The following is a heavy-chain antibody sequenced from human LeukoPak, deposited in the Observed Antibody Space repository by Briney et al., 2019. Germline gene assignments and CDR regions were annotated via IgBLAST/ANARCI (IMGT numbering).Heavy chain of an antibody. Sequence: GGSLRLSCAASGLTFSSYSFHWVRQAPGKGLEWVSSISIRSGTYTYYADSVKGRFIISRDNAKNSLYLQMNSLRSDDTAVYYCASSGAISMIRNNWFDPWGQGTLVTVSA. D-gene: IGHD3-22*01. J-gene: IGHJ5*02. CDR2: ISIRSGTYT. CDR1: GLTFSSYS. CDR3: ASSGAISMIRNNWFDP. V-gene: IGHV3-21*01.